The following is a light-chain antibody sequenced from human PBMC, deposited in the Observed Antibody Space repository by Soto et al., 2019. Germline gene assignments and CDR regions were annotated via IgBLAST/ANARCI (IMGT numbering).Light chain of an antibody. J-gene: IGKJ1*01. CDR3: QQYNSYPT. Sequence: DIQMTQSPSTLSASVGDRVTITCRASQSISSSLAWYQQKPGKAPKLLIYKASSLESGVPSRFSGSGSWTEFTLTISSLQPDDFATDYCQQYNSYPTFGQGTKVEIK. V-gene: IGKV1-5*03. CDR1: QSISSS. CDR2: KAS.